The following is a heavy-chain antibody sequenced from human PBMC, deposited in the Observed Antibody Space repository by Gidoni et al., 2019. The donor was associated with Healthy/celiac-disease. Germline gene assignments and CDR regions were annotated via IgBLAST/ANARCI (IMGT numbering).Heavy chain of an antibody. Sequence: QVQLQQWGAGLLKPSETLSLTCAVYGGSFSGYYWSWIRQPPGKGLEWIGEINHSGSTNYNPSLKSRVTISVDTSKNQFSLKLSSVTAADTAVYYCARAGPDSSGYYRPFYYYYGMDVWGQGTTVTVSS. V-gene: IGHV4-34*01. J-gene: IGHJ6*02. D-gene: IGHD3-22*01. CDR1: GGSFSGYY. CDR3: ARAGPDSSGYYRPFYYYYGMDV. CDR2: INHSGST.